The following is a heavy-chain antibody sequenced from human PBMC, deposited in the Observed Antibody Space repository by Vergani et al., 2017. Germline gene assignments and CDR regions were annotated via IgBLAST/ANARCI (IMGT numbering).Heavy chain of an antibody. D-gene: IGHD2-8*01. CDR2: IDHTGRP. J-gene: IGHJ6*03. V-gene: IGHV4-34*01. Sequence: QVQLQQWGGGLLKPSETLSLTCVVNGGSFTSYHWTWIRQSPGEVLEWVGDIDHTGRPDYNPPLNSRLTMSVDKSRNQFSLTLNSVTATDTAIYFCARVNTETNGHLYYYYYMDVWGQGTAVTVS. CDR3: ARVNTETNGHLYYYYYMDV. CDR1: GGSFTSYH.